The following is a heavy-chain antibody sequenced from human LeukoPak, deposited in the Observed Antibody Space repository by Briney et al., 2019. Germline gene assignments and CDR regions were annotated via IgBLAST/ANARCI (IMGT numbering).Heavy chain of an antibody. J-gene: IGHJ4*02. D-gene: IGHD2-15*01. CDR1: GGTFSSYA. CDR2: IIPILGIA. Sequence: SVKVSCKASGGTFSSYAISCVRHAPGQGLEWMGRIIPILGIASYAQKFQGRVTITADKSTSTAYMELSSLRSEDTAVYYCARDARYCSGGSCYWGYWGQGTLVTVSS. CDR3: ARDARYCSGGSCYWGY. V-gene: IGHV1-69*04.